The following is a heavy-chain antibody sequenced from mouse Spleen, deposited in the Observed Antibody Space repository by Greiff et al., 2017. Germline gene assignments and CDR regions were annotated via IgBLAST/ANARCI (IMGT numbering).Heavy chain of an antibody. J-gene: IGHJ4*01. Sequence: QVQLQQSGSELRRPGSSVKLSCKDFDSEVFPIAYMSWVRQKPGHGFEWIGGILPSIGRTIYGEKFEDKATLDADTLSNTAYLELNRLTSEDSAIYYCARDYGNSYAMDYWGQGTSVTVSS. V-gene: IGHV15-2*01. D-gene: IGHD2-1*01. CDR2: ILPSIGRT. CDR1: DSEVFPIAY. CDR3: ARDYGNSYAMDY.